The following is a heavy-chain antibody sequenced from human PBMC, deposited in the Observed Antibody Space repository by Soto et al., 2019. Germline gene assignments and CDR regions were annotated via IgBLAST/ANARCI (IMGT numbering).Heavy chain of an antibody. CDR3: ARDRFTIFGVVTNYHGMDV. CDR1: GYTFTSYY. D-gene: IGHD3-3*01. J-gene: IGHJ6*02. CDR2: INPSGGST. V-gene: IGHV1-46*01. Sequence: ASVKVSCKASGYTFTSYYMHWVRQAPGQGLEWMGIINPSGGSTSYAQKFQGRVTMTRDTSTSTVYMELSSLRSEDTAVYYCARDRFTIFGVVTNYHGMDVWGQGTAVTVSS.